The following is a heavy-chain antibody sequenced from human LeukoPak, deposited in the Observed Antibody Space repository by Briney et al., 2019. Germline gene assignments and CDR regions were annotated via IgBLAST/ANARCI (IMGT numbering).Heavy chain of an antibody. CDR2: ISAYNGNT. D-gene: IGHD6-25*01. Sequence: ASVKLSCKASGYTFTSYGISWVRQAPGQGLEWMGWISAYNGNTNYAKKFQGRVTMTTDTSTSTAYMELRSLRSDDTAVYYCARDLRPFYYYYYGMDVWGQGTTVTVSS. V-gene: IGHV1-18*01. J-gene: IGHJ6*02. CDR1: GYTFTSYG. CDR3: ARDLRPFYYYYYGMDV.